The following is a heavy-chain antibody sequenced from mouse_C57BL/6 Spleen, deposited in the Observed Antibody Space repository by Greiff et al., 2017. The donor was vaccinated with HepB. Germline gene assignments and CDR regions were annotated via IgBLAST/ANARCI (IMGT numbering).Heavy chain of an antibody. CDR2: IDPSDSYT. V-gene: IGHV1-69*01. CDR3: ASRAATVVESYAMDY. Sequence: QVQLQQPGAELVMPGSSVKLSCKASGYTFTSYWMNWVMQRPGQGLEWIGEIDPSDSYTNYNQKLKGKSTLTVAKSYSTAYMQISSLTSEDSAVYYCASRAATVVESYAMDYWGQGPSVTVSS. D-gene: IGHD1-1*01. CDR1: GYTFTSYW. J-gene: IGHJ4*01.